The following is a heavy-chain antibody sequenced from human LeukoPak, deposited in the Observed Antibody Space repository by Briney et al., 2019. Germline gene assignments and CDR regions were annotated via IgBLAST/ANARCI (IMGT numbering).Heavy chain of an antibody. V-gene: IGHV1-3*01. J-gene: IGHJ4*02. CDR2: INAGNGNT. CDR1: GYTFVSYD. D-gene: IGHD5-24*01. CDR3: ARAFTQRWLQLTPLGY. Sequence: ASVKVSCKASGYTFVSYDINWVRQATGQGPEWMGWINAGNGNTKYSQKFQGRATITRDTSASTAYMELSSLRSEDTAVYYCARAFTQRWLQLTPLGYWGQGTLVTVSS.